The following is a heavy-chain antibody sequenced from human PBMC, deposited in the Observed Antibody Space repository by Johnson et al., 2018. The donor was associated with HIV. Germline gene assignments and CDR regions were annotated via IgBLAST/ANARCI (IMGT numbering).Heavy chain of an antibody. CDR3: AKMLDLGDDGSDI. D-gene: IGHD3/OR15-3a*01. J-gene: IGHJ3*02. CDR2: ITGSGGST. V-gene: IGHV3-23*04. Sequence: VQLVESGGALVQPGGSLRLSCAASGFTFSSYAMSWVRQAPGKGLERVSSITGSGGSTYYADSVKGRCTISRDNSKNTLYLQMNSLRVEDTAMYYCAKMLDLGDDGSDIWGQGTMVTVSS. CDR1: GFTFSSYA.